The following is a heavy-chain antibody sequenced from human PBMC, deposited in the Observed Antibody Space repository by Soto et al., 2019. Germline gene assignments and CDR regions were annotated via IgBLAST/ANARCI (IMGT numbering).Heavy chain of an antibody. CDR3: ARDWDSSGPYDAFEI. V-gene: IGHV1-18*01. CDR1: GYTFTSYG. D-gene: IGHD6-19*01. CDR2: ISAYNGNT. J-gene: IGHJ3*02. Sequence: ASVKVSCKASGYTFTSYGISWVRQAPGQGLEWMGWISAYNGNTNYAQKLQGRVTMTTDTSTSTAYMELRSLRSDDTAVYYCARDWDSSGPYDAFEIRGQRTMVTVSS.